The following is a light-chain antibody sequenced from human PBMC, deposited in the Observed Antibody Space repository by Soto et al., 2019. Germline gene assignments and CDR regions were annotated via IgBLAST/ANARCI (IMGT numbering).Light chain of an antibody. CDR3: GADHGSGSNFVLWV. CDR1: SGYSNYK. CDR2: VGTGGIVG. Sequence: QAVLTQPPSASASLGASVTLTCTLSSGYSNYKVDWYQQRPGKGPRFVMRVGTGGIVGSKGDGIPDRFSVLGSGLNRYLNIKNIQEEDESDYHCGADHGSGSNFVLWVFGGGTKLTVL. V-gene: IGLV9-49*01. J-gene: IGLJ3*02.